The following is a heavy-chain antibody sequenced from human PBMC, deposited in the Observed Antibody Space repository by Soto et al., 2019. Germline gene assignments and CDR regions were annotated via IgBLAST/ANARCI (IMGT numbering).Heavy chain of an antibody. CDR2: IIPIFGTA. D-gene: IGHD5-18*01. CDR3: AREGVVDTPIKQMWFDP. Sequence: ASVKVSCKASGCTFSSYAISWVRQAPGQGLEWMGGIIPIFGTANYAQKFQGRVTITADESTSTAYMELSSLRSEDTAVYYCAREGVVDTPIKQMWFDPWGQGTLVNVS. V-gene: IGHV1-69*13. J-gene: IGHJ5*02. CDR1: GCTFSSYA.